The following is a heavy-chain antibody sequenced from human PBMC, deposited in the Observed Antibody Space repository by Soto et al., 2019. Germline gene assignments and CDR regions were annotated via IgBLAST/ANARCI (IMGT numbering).Heavy chain of an antibody. Sequence: SVKVSCKASGGTFSSYTISWVRQAPGQGLEWKGKIIPILGITNYAQKFQGRVTITADKSTSTAYMELSSLRSEDTAVYFCAIEGLKGYCSSTSCSHFDYWGQGTLVTVSS. D-gene: IGHD2-2*01. CDR3: AIEGLKGYCSSTSCSHFDY. J-gene: IGHJ4*02. CDR1: GGTFSSYT. V-gene: IGHV1-69*04. CDR2: IIPILGIT.